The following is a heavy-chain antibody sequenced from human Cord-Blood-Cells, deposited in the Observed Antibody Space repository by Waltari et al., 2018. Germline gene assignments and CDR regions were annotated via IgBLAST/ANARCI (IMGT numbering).Heavy chain of an antibody. CDR1: GGPISSSNW. V-gene: IGHV4-4*02. CDR3: ARDSSSSSNYYYYGMDV. J-gene: IGHJ6*02. CDR2: IYHSGST. D-gene: IGHD6-6*01. Sequence: QVQLQESGPGLVKPSGTLSLTCAVPGGPISSSNWWSWVRHPPGKGLEWIGEIYHSGSTNYNPSLKSRVTISVDKSKNQFSLKLSSVTAADTAVYYCARDSSSSSNYYYYGMDVWGQGTTVTVSS.